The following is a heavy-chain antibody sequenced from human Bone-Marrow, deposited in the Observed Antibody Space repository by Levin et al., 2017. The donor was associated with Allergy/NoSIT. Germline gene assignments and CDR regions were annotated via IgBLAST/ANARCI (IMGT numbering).Heavy chain of an antibody. CDR3: ARGPVEWRHRYYFDS. CDR2: INPISGGT. D-gene: IGHD2-8*01. J-gene: IGHJ4*02. CDR1: GYIFTGYY. V-gene: IGHV1-2*02. Sequence: GESLKISCKASGYIFTGYYIHWVRQAPGQRPEWMGWINPISGGTNYAQKFRGSVTMTRDTSITTAYMELSSLTSGDTAVYFCARGPVEWRHRYYFDSWGQGIRVSVSS.